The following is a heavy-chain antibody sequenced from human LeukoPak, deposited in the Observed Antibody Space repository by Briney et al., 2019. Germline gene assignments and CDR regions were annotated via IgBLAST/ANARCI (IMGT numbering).Heavy chain of an antibody. CDR3: AKSSVVAISEEDYFDY. CDR1: AFTFSNYA. J-gene: IGHJ4*02. V-gene: IGHV3-23*01. Sequence: GGSLRLSCTGSAFTFSNYAMNWVRQAPGKGLEWVSTISSSGGITYYADSVKGRFTISRDDSKNTVYLQMNSLRAEDTAVYYCAKSSVVAISEEDYFDYWGQGTLVTVSS. CDR2: ISSSGGIT. D-gene: IGHD2-15*01.